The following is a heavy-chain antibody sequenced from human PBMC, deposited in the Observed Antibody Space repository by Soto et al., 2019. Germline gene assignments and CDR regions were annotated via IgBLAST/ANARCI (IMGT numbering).Heavy chain of an antibody. CDR2: INAASGDT. J-gene: IGHJ5*02. Sequence: ASVKVSCKASGYTFTSYGIHWVRQAPVQRLEWMGWINAASGDTKYSPKFQGRVTITRDTSASTAYMELSSLRSEDTAVYYCVRRHVSATGIDWFDPWGQGTLVNAPQ. CDR3: VRRHVSATGIDWFDP. D-gene: IGHD6-13*01. CDR1: GYTFTSYG. V-gene: IGHV1-3*01.